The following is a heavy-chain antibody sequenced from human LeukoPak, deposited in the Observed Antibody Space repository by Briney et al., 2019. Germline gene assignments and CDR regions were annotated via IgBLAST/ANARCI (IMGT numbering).Heavy chain of an antibody. Sequence: SETLSLTCTVSGRSITSYYWSWIRQPAGKGLEWIGRIYSSGSTNYNPSLKSRVTMSVDTSKNHFSLKLTSVTAADTAVYYCVRTTVAGGWDYWGQGSLVTVSS. V-gene: IGHV4-4*07. CDR2: IYSSGST. D-gene: IGHD6-19*01. J-gene: IGHJ4*02. CDR1: GRSITSYY. CDR3: VRTTVAGGWDY.